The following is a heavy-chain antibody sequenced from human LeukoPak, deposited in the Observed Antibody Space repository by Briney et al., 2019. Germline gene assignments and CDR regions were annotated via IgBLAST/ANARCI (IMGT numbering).Heavy chain of an antibody. CDR3: TRGSSGNRPNFDY. D-gene: IGHD3-22*01. CDR2: IYYRGST. CDR1: GFTFSSYW. Sequence: GSLRLSCAASGFTFSSYWMSWIRQPPGKGLEWIGSIYYRGSTYNNPSLKSRVTISVDTSKNQFSLKLSSVTAADTAVYYCTRGSSGNRPNFDYWGQGTLVTVSS. V-gene: IGHV4-39*01. J-gene: IGHJ4*02.